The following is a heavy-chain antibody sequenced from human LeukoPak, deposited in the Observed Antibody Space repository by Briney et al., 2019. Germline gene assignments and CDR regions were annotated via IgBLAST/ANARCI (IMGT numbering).Heavy chain of an antibody. CDR3: ARDQYYYDSSGYYREYFQH. V-gene: IGHV3-20*04. J-gene: IGHJ1*01. Sequence: RPGGSLRLSCAASGFTFDDYGMSWVRQAPGKGREWVSGINWNGGSTGYADSVKGRFTISRDNAKNSLYLQMNSLRAEDTALYYCARDQYYYDSSGYYREYFQHWGQGTLVTVSS. CDR1: GFTFDDYG. CDR2: INWNGGST. D-gene: IGHD3-22*01.